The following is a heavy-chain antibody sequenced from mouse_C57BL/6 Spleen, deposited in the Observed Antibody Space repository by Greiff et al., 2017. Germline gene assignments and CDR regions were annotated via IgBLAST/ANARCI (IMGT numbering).Heavy chain of an antibody. CDR2: ISSGSSTI. Sequence: EVQLVESGGGLVKPGGSLKLSCAASGFTFSDYGMHWVRQAPEQGLEWVAYISSGSSTIYYADTVKGRCTISRDNAKNTMFRQRTSLRSEDTAMYYCASYYYGSSDYWGQGTTLTVSS. V-gene: IGHV5-17*01. D-gene: IGHD1-1*01. CDR1: GFTFSDYG. CDR3: ASYYYGSSDY. J-gene: IGHJ2*01.